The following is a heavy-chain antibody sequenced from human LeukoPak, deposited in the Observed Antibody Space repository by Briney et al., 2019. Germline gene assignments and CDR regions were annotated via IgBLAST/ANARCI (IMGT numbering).Heavy chain of an antibody. V-gene: IGHV3-7*04. Sequence: PGGALRLSRAPSGFSLSSYWIRWVRQAPRKGVEWVANIKQDGSEKYYLHSVKGRFTISRDNAKTSLFLQMDSLRAADTALYYCARHNPFGIYWGQGTLVTVSS. CDR2: IKQDGSEK. CDR3: ARHNPFGIY. D-gene: IGHD1-14*01. J-gene: IGHJ4*02. CDR1: GFSLSSYW.